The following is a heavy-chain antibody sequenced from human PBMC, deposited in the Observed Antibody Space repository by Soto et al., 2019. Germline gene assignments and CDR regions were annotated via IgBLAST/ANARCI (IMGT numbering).Heavy chain of an antibody. CDR1: GFTFSSYW. Sequence: GGSLRLSCAASGFTFSSYWMSWVRQAPGKGLEWVANIKQDGSEKYYVDSVKGRFTISRDNAKNSLYLQMNSLRAEDTAVYYCARATYYDFWSGGFRQYYFDYWGQGTLVTVSS. V-gene: IGHV3-7*05. CDR3: ARATYYDFWSGGFRQYYFDY. CDR2: IKQDGSEK. D-gene: IGHD3-3*01. J-gene: IGHJ4*02.